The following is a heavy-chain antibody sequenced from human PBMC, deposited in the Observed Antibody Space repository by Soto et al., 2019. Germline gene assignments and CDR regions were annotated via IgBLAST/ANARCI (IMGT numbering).Heavy chain of an antibody. Sequence: QVQLVQSGAEVKKPGASVKVSCKASGYIFTNYDINWVRQATGQGLEYLGWINPNSGNTGYVQKFQGRVTMTRNTSIETAYIELNSIISDDTAVYYCATGIKYGDYSSWFDPWGQGTLVTFSS. CDR1: GYIFTNYD. V-gene: IGHV1-8*01. J-gene: IGHJ5*02. CDR3: ATGIKYGDYSSWFDP. CDR2: INPNSGNT. D-gene: IGHD4-17*01.